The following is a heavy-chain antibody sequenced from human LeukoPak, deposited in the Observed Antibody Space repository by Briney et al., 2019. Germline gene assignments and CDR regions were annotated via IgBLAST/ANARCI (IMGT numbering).Heavy chain of an antibody. CDR1: GGTLSSYV. V-gene: IGHV1-69*01. J-gene: IGHJ4*02. CDR2: IIPLFGTP. Sequence: SVKVSCKASGGTLSSYVINWVRQAPGQGLEWMGGIIPLFGTPNYAQRFQGRLTITADESTNTVYMELSSLRFDDSAVYYCASLPETYSSGLYTVDYWGQGTLLTVSS. CDR3: ASLPETYSSGLYTVDY. D-gene: IGHD6-19*01.